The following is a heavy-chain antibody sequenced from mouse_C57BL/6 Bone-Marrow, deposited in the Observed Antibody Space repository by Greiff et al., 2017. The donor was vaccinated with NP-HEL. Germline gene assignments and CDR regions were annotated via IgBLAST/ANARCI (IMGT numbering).Heavy chain of an antibody. V-gene: IGHV5-6*02. Sequence: DVKLVESGADLVKPGGSLKLSCAASGFTFSSYGMSWVRQTPDKRLEWVATISSGGSYTYYPDSVKGRFTISRDNAKNTLYLQMSSLKSEDTAMYYCASPYDYDVAWFAYWGQGTLVTVSA. D-gene: IGHD2-4*01. J-gene: IGHJ3*01. CDR1: GFTFSSYG. CDR2: ISSGGSYT. CDR3: ASPYDYDVAWFAY.